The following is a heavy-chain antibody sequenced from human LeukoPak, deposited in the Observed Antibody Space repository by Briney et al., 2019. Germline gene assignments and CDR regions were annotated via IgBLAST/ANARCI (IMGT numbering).Heavy chain of an antibody. J-gene: IGHJ4*02. CDR1: GFTFSSYW. CDR3: ARDRVWTVLY. CDR2: IKQDGSEK. D-gene: IGHD6-13*01. V-gene: IGHV3-7*01. Sequence: GGSLRLSCAASGFTFSSYWVSWVRQAPGKGLEWVANIKQDGSEKYYVDSVKGRFTISRDNTKNSLYLQMNSLRADDTAVYYCARDRVWTVLYWGQGTLVTVSS.